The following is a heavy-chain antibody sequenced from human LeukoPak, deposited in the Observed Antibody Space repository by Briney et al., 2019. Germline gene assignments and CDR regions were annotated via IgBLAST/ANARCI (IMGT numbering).Heavy chain of an antibody. CDR2: SSYDGTNK. Sequence: GTSLRLSCAASGFNFRDSAMHWVRQPPGKGLEGVAVSSYDGTNKYHADSVNGRFTISRDNSKNTLFLQMNNLRLEDTAVYYCAADYGDYVSPSDWGQEGLVIVSS. J-gene: IGHJ4*02. CDR3: AADYGDYVSPSD. V-gene: IGHV3-30*04. D-gene: IGHD4-17*01. CDR1: GFNFRDSA.